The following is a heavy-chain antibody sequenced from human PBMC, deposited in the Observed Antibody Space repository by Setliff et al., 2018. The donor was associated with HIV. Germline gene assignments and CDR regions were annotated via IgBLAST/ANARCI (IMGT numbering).Heavy chain of an antibody. V-gene: IGHV3-7*03. J-gene: IGHJ3*02. CDR2: IKQDESEM. CDR1: GFTFSKSC. CDR3: ARDPGSSAFDM. Sequence: HPGGSLRLSCVGSGFTFSKSCMSWVRQAPGKGLEWVATIKQDESEMQYVDSVKGRFTISRDNAETSLYLQMNSLRVEDTAVYYCARDPGSSAFDMWGQGTMVTVSS.